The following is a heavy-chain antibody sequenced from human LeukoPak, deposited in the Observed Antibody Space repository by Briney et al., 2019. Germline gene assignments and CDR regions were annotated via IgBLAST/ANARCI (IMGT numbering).Heavy chain of an antibody. Sequence: GGSLRLSCEVSGFTFRDYAFAWVRQAPGERLAWVSTVNGAGTDTFYAASVKGRFTLSRDNSKKTLSLQMSSLRAEDTAIYYCVKMSGPERRHFFDYWGQGTLAVVSS. J-gene: IGHJ4*02. D-gene: IGHD1-26*01. V-gene: IGHV3-23*01. CDR1: GFTFRDYA. CDR3: VKMSGPERRHFFDY. CDR2: VNGAGTDT.